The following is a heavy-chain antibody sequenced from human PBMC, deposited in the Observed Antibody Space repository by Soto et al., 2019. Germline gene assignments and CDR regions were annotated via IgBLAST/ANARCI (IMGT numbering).Heavy chain of an antibody. CDR3: ARESAGGAYCSGGSCYMPLFDY. Sequence: QVQLVESGGGLVKPGGSLRLSCAASGFTFSDYYMSWIRQAPGKGLEWVSYISSSGSTIYYADSVKGRFTISRDNAKNSLYLQMNSLRAEDTAVYYCARESAGGAYCSGGSCYMPLFDYWGQGTLVTVSS. V-gene: IGHV3-11*01. D-gene: IGHD2-15*01. J-gene: IGHJ4*02. CDR2: ISSSGSTI. CDR1: GFTFSDYY.